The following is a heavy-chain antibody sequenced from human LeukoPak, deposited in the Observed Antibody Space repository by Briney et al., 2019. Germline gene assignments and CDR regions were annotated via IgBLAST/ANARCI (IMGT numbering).Heavy chain of an antibody. J-gene: IGHJ3*01. D-gene: IGHD4-23*01. V-gene: IGHV3-23*01. CDR2: ISDPHSGSET. CDR3: AKGDYGGNPDAFDV. CDR1: GFTFSSYT. Sequence: PGGSLRLSCAASGFTFSSYTMNWVRQALGQGLEWVSTISDPHSGSETHYADSVKGRFTVSRDDSKNTLYLQMDSLRVADTAVYYCAKGDYGGNPDAFDVWGQETVVTVSS.